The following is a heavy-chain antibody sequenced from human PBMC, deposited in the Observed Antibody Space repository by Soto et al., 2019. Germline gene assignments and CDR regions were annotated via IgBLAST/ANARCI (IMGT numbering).Heavy chain of an antibody. Sequence: ESGGGLVQPGGSLRLSCAASGFTFSSYSMSWVRQAPGKGLEWISYIDSGSSTINYADSVKGRFTISRDNAKNSLYLQMNSLRDEDTAVYYCAATTVALRTFDYWGQGTLVTVSS. CDR3: AATTVALRTFDY. CDR1: GFTFSSYS. J-gene: IGHJ4*02. CDR2: IDSGSSTI. D-gene: IGHD4-17*01. V-gene: IGHV3-48*02.